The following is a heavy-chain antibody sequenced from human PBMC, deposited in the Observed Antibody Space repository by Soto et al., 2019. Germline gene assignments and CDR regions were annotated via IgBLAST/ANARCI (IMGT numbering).Heavy chain of an antibody. CDR1: GFTFSSHW. V-gene: IGHV3-7*01. CDR2: IKQDGSER. J-gene: IGHJ4*02. D-gene: IGHD3-16*01. Sequence: EVHLVESGGGLVQPGGSLRLSCAASGFTFSSHWMTWVRQAPGKGLEWVANIKQDGSERYYVDSVKGRFTISRDNAKNSLYLQMNGLRAEDTAVYYCARGTAFTYVDYFDHWGQGSLVTVSS. CDR3: ARGTAFTYVDYFDH.